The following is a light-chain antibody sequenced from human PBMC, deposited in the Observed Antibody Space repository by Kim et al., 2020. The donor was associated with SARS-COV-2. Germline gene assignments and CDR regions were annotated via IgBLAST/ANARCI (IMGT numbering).Light chain of an antibody. CDR3: QQRSNWPLT. V-gene: IGKV3-11*01. CDR1: QSISSY. Sequence: LSPGERATLSYRASQSISSYLAWYQQKPGQAPRLLIYDASNRATGIPARFSGSGSGTDFTLTISSLEPEDLAVYYCQQRSNWPLTFGGGTKVDIK. CDR2: DAS. J-gene: IGKJ4*01.